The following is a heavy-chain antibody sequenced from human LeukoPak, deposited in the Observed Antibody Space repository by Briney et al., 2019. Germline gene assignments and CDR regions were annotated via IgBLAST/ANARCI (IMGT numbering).Heavy chain of an antibody. CDR3: ARDGPAAGAFDF. J-gene: IGHJ3*01. D-gene: IGHD6-13*01. Sequence: GGSLRLPCAASGFTFDEYGMSWVRQAPGKGLEWVSGINGNSGSTGYADSVKGRFAVSRDNAKNSLYLQMDSLRAEDTAFYYCARDGPAAGAFDFWGQGTVVTVSS. CDR2: INGNSGST. V-gene: IGHV3-20*04. CDR1: GFTFDEYG.